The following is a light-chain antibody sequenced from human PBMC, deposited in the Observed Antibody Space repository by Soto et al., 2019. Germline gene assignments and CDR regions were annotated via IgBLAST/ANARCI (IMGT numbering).Light chain of an antibody. J-gene: IGKJ5*01. Sequence: DIQMSQSPSSLSASVGDRFTITCRASQGIRNDLRWYQQKPGEAPKRLVYLASSLDGGVPARFRGSGSGTEFTLTISSLQPEDFETYYCQQADTFPITFGQGTRLEIK. CDR1: QGIRND. V-gene: IGKV1-17*01. CDR2: LAS. CDR3: QQADTFPIT.